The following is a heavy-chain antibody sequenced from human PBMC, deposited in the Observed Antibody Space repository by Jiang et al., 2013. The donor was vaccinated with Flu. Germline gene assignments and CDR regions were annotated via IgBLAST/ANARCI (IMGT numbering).Heavy chain of an antibody. Sequence: GPGLVKPSETLSLTCTVSGGSISSSSYYWGWIRQPPGKGLEWIGYIYYSGSTNYNPSLKSRVTISVDTSKNQFSLKLSSVTAADTAVYYCARVVTWGNALDIWGQGTMVTVSS. CDR2: IYYSGST. CDR1: GGSISSSSYY. J-gene: IGHJ3*02. V-gene: IGHV4-61*05. D-gene: IGHD3-16*01. CDR3: ARVVTWGNALDI.